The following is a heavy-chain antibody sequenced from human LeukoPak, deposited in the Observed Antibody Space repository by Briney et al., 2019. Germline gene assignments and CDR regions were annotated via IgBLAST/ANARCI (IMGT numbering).Heavy chain of an antibody. CDR1: GYTFTSYG. CDR3: ARDRAAGDFWSGYNWFDH. J-gene: IGHJ5*02. CDR2: FSAYNGNT. D-gene: IGHD3-3*01. Sequence: ASVRVSCTASGYTFTSYGISWVRQAPGQGLEWMGCFSAYNGNTNYAQKLQGRVTMTTDTSTSTAYMELRSLRSDDTAVYYCARDRAAGDFWSGYNWFDHWGQGTLVTVSS. V-gene: IGHV1-18*01.